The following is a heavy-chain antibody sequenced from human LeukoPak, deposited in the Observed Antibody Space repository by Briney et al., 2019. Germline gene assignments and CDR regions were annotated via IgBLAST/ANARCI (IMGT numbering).Heavy chain of an antibody. CDR2: IYHSGST. D-gene: IGHD3-22*01. CDR1: GYSISSGYY. V-gene: IGHV4-38-2*02. CDR3: ARSVALPYYYDSSGYFTGDYFDY. Sequence: PSETLSLTCTVSGYSISSGYYWGWIRQPPGKGLEWIGSIYHSGSTYYNPSLKSRVTISVDTSKNQFSLKLSSVTAADTAVYYCARSVALPYYYDSSGYFTGDYFDYWGQGTLVTVSS. J-gene: IGHJ4*02.